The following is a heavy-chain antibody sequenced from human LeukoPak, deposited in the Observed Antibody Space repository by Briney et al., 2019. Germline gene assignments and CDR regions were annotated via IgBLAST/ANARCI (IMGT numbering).Heavy chain of an antibody. J-gene: IGHJ4*02. CDR3: AKVGPWYQLPNVLEY. CDR2: ISGSGGNT. D-gene: IGHD2-2*01. CDR1: GFTFSSYA. Sequence: GGSLRLSCAASGFTFSSYAMSWVRQAPGKVLEWFSAISGSGGNTYYADSVKGRFTISRDNSKNTLYLQMNSLRAEDTAVYYCAKVGPWYQLPNVLEYWGQGTLVTVSS. V-gene: IGHV3-23*01.